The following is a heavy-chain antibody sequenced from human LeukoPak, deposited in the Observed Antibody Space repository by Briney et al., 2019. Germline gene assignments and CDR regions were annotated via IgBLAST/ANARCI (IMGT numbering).Heavy chain of an antibody. CDR2: IWYDGSNK. V-gene: IGHV3-33*06. J-gene: IGHJ4*02. Sequence: GGSLRLSCAASGFTFSNYGMHWVRQAPGKGLEWAAIIWYDGSNKYNADSVKGRFTISRDNSQNTLFLQMNSLRAEDTAVYYCAKGGRDSSSWHYFDSWGQGTLVTVSS. CDR1: GFTFSNYG. CDR3: AKGGRDSSSWHYFDS. D-gene: IGHD6-13*01.